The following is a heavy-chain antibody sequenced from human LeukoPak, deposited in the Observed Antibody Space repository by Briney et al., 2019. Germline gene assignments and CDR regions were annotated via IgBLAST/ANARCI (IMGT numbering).Heavy chain of an antibody. V-gene: IGHV1-46*01. J-gene: IGHJ4*02. Sequence: GASVKVSCKASGYTFSSYYLHWVRQAPGQGLEWMGIVNPNDGFRTYAQKFQGRVTVTRDTSTSAVYMELSSLRSEDTAVYYCASSLLRYFDWFYFDYWGQGTLVTVSS. CDR1: GYTFSSYY. CDR2: VNPNDGFR. D-gene: IGHD3-9*01. CDR3: ASSLLRYFDWFYFDY.